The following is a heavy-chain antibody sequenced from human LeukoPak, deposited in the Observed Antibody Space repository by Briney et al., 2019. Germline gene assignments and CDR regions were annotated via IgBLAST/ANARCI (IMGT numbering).Heavy chain of an antibody. J-gene: IGHJ4*02. CDR2: IYSGGTT. V-gene: IGHV3-66*01. D-gene: IGHD3-22*01. CDR3: ARGSDSSGYYYFDY. CDR1: GFTVSSNY. Sequence: GGSLRLSCAASGFTVSSNYMNWVRQAPEKGLEWISIIYSGGTTYYADSVKGRFTISRDNSKNTLYLQMNSLRAEDTAVYYCARGSDSSGYYYFDYWGQGTLVTVSS.